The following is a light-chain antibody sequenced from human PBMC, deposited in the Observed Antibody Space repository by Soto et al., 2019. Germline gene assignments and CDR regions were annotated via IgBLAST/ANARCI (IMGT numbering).Light chain of an antibody. Sequence: QSALTQPPSASGSPGQSVTITCSGTENDIGFANYVSWYQQHPDEAPKLLIYDNDERPSGVPHRFSGSKSATSASLAISGLQSEDEGDYYCATWDDSRNAYVFGPGTKLTVL. CDR2: DND. V-gene: IGLV2-8*01. CDR1: ENDIGFANY. CDR3: ATWDDSRNAYV. J-gene: IGLJ1*01.